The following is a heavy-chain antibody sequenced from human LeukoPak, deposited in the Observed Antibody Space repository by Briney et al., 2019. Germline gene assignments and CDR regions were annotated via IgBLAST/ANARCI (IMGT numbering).Heavy chain of an antibody. CDR3: VADFDY. V-gene: IGHV3-30*02. CDR2: IRYDGSNE. CDR1: GFTFSSYA. J-gene: IGHJ4*02. Sequence: GGSLRLSCAASGFTFSSYAMHWVRQAPGEGLDWVAFIRYDGSNECYADSVKGRFTISRDNSENTLYLQMNSLTAEDTAVYYCVADFDYWGQGTLVTVSS.